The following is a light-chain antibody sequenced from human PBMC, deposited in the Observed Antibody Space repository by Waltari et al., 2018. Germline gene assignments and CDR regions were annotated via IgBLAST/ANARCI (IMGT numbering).Light chain of an antibody. Sequence: DVVVTKTTLSLSATPGQPASTSCKSSQSPLHSDGKPYLYWYLQKPGQPPQLLFYEFSNRFSGVPDRFISSGSGTDFTLKISRVEAEDVGVYYCLQSVPIPYSFGQGTKLEIK. CDR1: QSPLHSDGKPY. CDR3: LQSVPIPYS. CDR2: EFS. J-gene: IGKJ2*03. V-gene: IGKV2D-29*01.